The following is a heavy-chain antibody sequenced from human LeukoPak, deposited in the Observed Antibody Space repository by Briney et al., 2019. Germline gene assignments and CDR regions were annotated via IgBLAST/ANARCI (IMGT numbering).Heavy chain of an antibody. CDR2: INICGEYT. Sequence: GGSLRLSCAASEFAFSNYAMSWVRQAPGKGLEWVSGINICGEYTYYANSVKGRFTISRDNSKNTLYLHMNTPRAEDTSVFYCGKKGGGGYFDSWGQGTLVTVSS. J-gene: IGHJ4*02. CDR3: GKKGGGGYFDS. CDR1: EFAFSNYA. V-gene: IGHV3-23*01. D-gene: IGHD3-10*01.